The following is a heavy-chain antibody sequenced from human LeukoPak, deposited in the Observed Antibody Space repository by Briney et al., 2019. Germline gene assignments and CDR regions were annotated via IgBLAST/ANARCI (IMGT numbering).Heavy chain of an antibody. CDR1: GYRFTLYW. J-gene: IGHJ5*02. CDR2: IYPGDSET. CDR3: ARLTTPAGDGDWFDP. D-gene: IGHD2-2*01. V-gene: IGHV5-51*01. Sequence: GESLKISCKGSGYRFTLYWVGWVRQMPGKGLEWMGIIYPGDSETRYGPSFEGQVTISADKSSRTAYLQWSSLKASDTAIYYCARLTTPAGDGDWFDPWGQGTLVTVSS.